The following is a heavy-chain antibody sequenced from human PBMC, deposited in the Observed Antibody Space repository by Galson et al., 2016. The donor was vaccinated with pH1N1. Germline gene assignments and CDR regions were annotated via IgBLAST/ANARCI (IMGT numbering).Heavy chain of an antibody. Sequence: SVKVSCKASGYTFTDCYIHWVRQAPGKGLEWMGWINPNSDVTKYAQKFQDRVTVTRDTSINTAYMELSGLTSDDTAVYYCARDSKGGIPFHYWGQRTLVTLSS. J-gene: IGHJ4*02. CDR1: GYTFTDCY. D-gene: IGHD1-26*01. V-gene: IGHV1-2*02. CDR2: INPNSDVT. CDR3: ARDSKGGIPFHY.